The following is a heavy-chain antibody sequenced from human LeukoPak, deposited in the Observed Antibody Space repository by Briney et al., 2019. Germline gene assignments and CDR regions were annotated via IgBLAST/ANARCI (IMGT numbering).Heavy chain of an antibody. Sequence: GRSLRPSCAASGFTFSNYAMHWVRQAPGKGLEWVAVISYGGSNKYYADSVKGRFTISRDNSKNTLYLQMNSLRAEDTAVYYCARLSVIVGSTLEYYYYYMDVWGQGTTVTVSS. V-gene: IGHV3-30-3*01. J-gene: IGHJ6*03. D-gene: IGHD1-26*01. CDR3: ARLSVIVGSTLEYYYYYMDV. CDR1: GFTFSNYA. CDR2: ISYGGSNK.